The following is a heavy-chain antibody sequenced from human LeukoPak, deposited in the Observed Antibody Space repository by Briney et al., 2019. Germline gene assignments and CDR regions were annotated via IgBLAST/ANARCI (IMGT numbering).Heavy chain of an antibody. CDR3: ARPSPRYCSGGSCNAFDI. CDR1: GGSVNSHY. CDR2: ISPTGIA. J-gene: IGHJ3*02. D-gene: IGHD2-15*01. V-gene: IGHV4-59*08. Sequence: PSETLSLTCTVSGGSVNSHYWSWIRQPPGKGLEWIGYISPTGIANSNPSLKNRVTVSLDTSKNQFSPTLSSATAADTAVYYCARPSPRYCSGGSCNAFDIWGQGILVTVSS.